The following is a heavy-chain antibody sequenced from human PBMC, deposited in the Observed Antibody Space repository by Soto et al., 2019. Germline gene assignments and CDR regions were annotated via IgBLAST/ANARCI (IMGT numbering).Heavy chain of an antibody. J-gene: IGHJ4*02. Sequence: QVQLQQWGAGLLKPSETLSLTCAVYRAPFSGYSWTWIRQSPGKGLEWIGEINHSGTANYSPSLKSRVTMSVETSKSQFSLKLSSVTAADTAVYYCARGRDDFSSGSFDHWGPGTLVTVSS. CDR2: INHSGTA. D-gene: IGHD3-3*01. CDR3: ARGRDDFSSGSFDH. CDR1: RAPFSGYS. V-gene: IGHV4-34*01.